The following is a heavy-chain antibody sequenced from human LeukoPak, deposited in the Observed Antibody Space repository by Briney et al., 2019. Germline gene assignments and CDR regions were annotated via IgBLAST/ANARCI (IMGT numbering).Heavy chain of an antibody. J-gene: IGHJ6*03. CDR2: INWNGGSI. CDR1: GFTFSSYA. Sequence: PGGSLRLSCAASGFTFSSYAMHWVRQAPGKGLEWVSGINWNGGSIGYADSVKGRFTISRDNAKNSLYLQMNSLRAEDTALYHCARVSYYGSGSQTNYYYYYMDVWGKGTTVTISS. D-gene: IGHD3-10*01. CDR3: ARVSYYGSGSQTNYYYYYMDV. V-gene: IGHV3-20*01.